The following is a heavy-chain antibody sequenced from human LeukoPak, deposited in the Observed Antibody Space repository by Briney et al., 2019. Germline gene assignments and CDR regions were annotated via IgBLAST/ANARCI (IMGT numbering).Heavy chain of an antibody. V-gene: IGHV1-69*13. CDR3: TTRACHTGGCSSSFYYYYGLHF. D-gene: IGHD3-16*01. CDR2: IIPIFGTA. CDR1: GNSISNYA. J-gene: IGHJ6*02. Sequence: SVKVSCKASGNSISNYAVSWVRQAPGQGFEWMGGIIPIFGTADYAQKFQGRVTITADQSTSTTYMALSSLKSEDTATYYCTTRACHTGGCSSSFYYYYGLHFWGQGTTVSVSS.